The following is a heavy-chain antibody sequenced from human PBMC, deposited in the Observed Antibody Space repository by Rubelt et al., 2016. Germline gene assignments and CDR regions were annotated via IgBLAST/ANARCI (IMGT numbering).Heavy chain of an antibody. V-gene: IGHV4-34*01. D-gene: IGHD1/OR15-1a*01. CDR2: IYHNGMT. Sequence: GLEWIAEIYHNGMTNYNASLEHRAIISIDTSENQLSLKLTSVTAADTAVYYCAHEQTDGGFDSWGQGTLVTVSS. J-gene: IGHJ4*02. CDR3: AHEQTDGGFDS.